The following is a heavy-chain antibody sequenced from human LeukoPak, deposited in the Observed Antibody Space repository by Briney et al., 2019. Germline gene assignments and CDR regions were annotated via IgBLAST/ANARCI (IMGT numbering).Heavy chain of an antibody. V-gene: IGHV1-18*01. CDR1: GHTFTSYG. CDR3: ARDKYSGYERDAFDI. J-gene: IGHJ3*02. Sequence: ASVKVSCKASGHTFTSYGITWVRQAPGQGLEWMGWISANNGNTNYAQKVQGRVTMTTDTSTTTVYMELRSLRSDDTALYYCARDKYSGYERDAFDIWGQGTMVTVSS. CDR2: ISANNGNT. D-gene: IGHD5-12*01.